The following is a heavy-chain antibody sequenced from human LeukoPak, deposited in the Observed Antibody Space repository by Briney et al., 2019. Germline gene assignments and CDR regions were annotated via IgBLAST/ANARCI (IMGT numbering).Heavy chain of an antibody. CDR1: GFTFSSYG. D-gene: IGHD3-22*01. Sequence: GGTLRLSCAASGFTFSSYGMSWVRQAPGKGLEWVSSISGSGGSTYYADSVKGRFTISRDNSKNTLYLQMNSLRAEETAVYYCAKDSRGYQDFFDYWGQGTLVTVS. CDR3: AKDSRGYQDFFDY. J-gene: IGHJ4*02. CDR2: ISGSGGST. V-gene: IGHV3-23*01.